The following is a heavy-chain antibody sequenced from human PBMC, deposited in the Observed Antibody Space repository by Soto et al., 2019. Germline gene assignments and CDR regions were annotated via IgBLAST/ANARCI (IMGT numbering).Heavy chain of an antibody. CDR1: GFTFLSYG. CDR3: ARDALGFSYVD. V-gene: IGHV3-33*01. D-gene: IGHD5-18*01. Sequence: GGSLRLSCAASGFTFLSYGMHWVRQAPGKGLEWVAVIWYDGSNKYYADSVKGRFTISRDISKNTLYLQMNSLRGEDTAVYYCARDALGFSYVDWGQGTLVTVSS. CDR2: IWYDGSNK. J-gene: IGHJ4*02.